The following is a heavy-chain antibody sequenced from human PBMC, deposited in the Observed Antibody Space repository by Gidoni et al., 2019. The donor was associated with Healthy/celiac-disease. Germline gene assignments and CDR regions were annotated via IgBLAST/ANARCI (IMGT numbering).Heavy chain of an antibody. J-gene: IGHJ4*02. CDR1: GFTFSSYS. CDR3: ARDMGYDILTGYYPLDY. V-gene: IGHV3-48*01. Sequence: EVQLVESGGGLLQTGGSLRLSCAASGFTFSSYSMNWVRQAPGKGLEWVSYIISSSSTIYYADSVKGRFTISRDKAKNSLYLQMNSLRAEDTAVYYCARDMGYDILTGYYPLDYWGQGTLVTVSS. D-gene: IGHD3-9*01. CDR2: IISSSSTI.